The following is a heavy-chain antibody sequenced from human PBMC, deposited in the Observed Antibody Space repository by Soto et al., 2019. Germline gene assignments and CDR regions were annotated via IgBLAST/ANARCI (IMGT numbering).Heavy chain of an antibody. CDR3: ARGSTVTSGGRWFDP. Sequence: GGALRLSCAASGFTFRSYSMNWVRQAPGQGLEWVSSISSSSTSIYYADSLKGRFTISRDNAKNSLFLQMNSLRAEDTAVYYCARGSTVTSGGRWFDPWGRGTLVTVSS. J-gene: IGHJ5*02. CDR1: GFTFRSYS. D-gene: IGHD4-4*01. V-gene: IGHV3-21*01. CDR2: ISSSSTSI.